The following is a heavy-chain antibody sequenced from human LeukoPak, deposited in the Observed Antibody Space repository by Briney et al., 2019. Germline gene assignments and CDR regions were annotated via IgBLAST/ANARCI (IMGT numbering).Heavy chain of an antibody. Sequence: ASVNVSCKASGYTFTSYEINGLRQATGQGLDWMEWVNPHSSKTGDAQKFQGTGTITTDTSITTAYMELSNLKSEDTAVYYCASRLAVPGPLPAYWGQGTLVTVSS. V-gene: IGHV1-8*01. CDR1: GYTFTSYE. J-gene: IGHJ4*02. CDR3: ASRLAVPGPLPAY. D-gene: IGHD6-19*01. CDR2: VNPHSSKT.